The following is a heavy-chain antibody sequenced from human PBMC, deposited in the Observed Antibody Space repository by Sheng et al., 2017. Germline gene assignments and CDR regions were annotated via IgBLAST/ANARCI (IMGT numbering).Heavy chain of an antibody. V-gene: IGHV3-21*01. CDR2: ISSSSSYI. D-gene: IGHD4-4*01. CDR1: GFTFSSYS. Sequence: EVQLVESGGGLVKPGGSLRLSCAASGFTFSSYSMNWVRQAPGKGLEWVSSISSSSSYIYYADSVKGRFTISRDNAKNSLYLQMNSLRAEDTAVYYCARSNYVSVEKYYYYMDVWGQGTTVTVSS. CDR3: ARSNYVSVEKYYYYMDV. J-gene: IGHJ6*03.